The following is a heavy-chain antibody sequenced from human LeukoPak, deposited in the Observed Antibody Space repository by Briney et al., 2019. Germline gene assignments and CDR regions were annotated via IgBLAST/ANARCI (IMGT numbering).Heavy chain of an antibody. D-gene: IGHD6-13*01. CDR2: ISGSGGST. CDR3: AHPTEYSSSWYGNWFDP. Sequence: GGTLRLSCAASGFTFSSYAMSWVRQAPGKGLEWVSAISGSGGSTYYADSVKGRFTISRDNSKNTLYLQMNSLRAEDTAVYYCAHPTEYSSSWYGNWFDPWGQGTLVTVSS. J-gene: IGHJ5*02. V-gene: IGHV3-23*01. CDR1: GFTFSSYA.